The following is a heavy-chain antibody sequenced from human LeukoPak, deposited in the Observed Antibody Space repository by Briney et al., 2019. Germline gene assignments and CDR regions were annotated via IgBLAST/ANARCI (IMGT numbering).Heavy chain of an antibody. V-gene: IGHV1-2*06. Sequence: ASVTVSCKASGYTFTGYYMHWVRQAPGQGLEWMGRINPNSGGTNYAQKFQGRVTMTRNTSISTAYMELSRLRSDDTAVYYCARDRSSSWLVDYWGQGTLVTVSS. CDR1: GYTFTGYY. CDR3: ARDRSSSWLVDY. CDR2: INPNSGGT. D-gene: IGHD6-13*01. J-gene: IGHJ4*02.